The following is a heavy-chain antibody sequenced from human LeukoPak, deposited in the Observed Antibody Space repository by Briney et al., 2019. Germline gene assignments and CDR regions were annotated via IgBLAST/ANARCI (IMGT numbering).Heavy chain of an antibody. J-gene: IGHJ5*02. Sequence: PGGSLRLSCAASEFSFSNFAMYWVRQPPGKGLEWLAVISYDGSIRYYADSVKGRSTISRDNSNNTLHLQMNSLRPDDSALYYCAREDNPLWFDPWGQGTLVTVSS. CDR3: AREDNPLWFDP. V-gene: IGHV3-30*04. D-gene: IGHD1-1*01. CDR2: ISYDGSIR. CDR1: EFSFSNFA.